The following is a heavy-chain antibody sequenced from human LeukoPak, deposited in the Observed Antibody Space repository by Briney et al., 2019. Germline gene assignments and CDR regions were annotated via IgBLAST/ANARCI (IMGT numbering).Heavy chain of an antibody. CDR3: ARPTSNYYDSSGYGAFDI. Sequence: GESLKISCKGSGYTFTSYWIGWVRQMPGKGLEWMGIIYPGDSDTRYRPSFQGQVTTSADKSISTAYLQWSSLKASDTAMYYCARPTSNYYDSSGYGAFDIWGQGTMVTVSS. CDR2: IYPGDSDT. V-gene: IGHV5-51*01. CDR1: GYTFTSYW. J-gene: IGHJ3*02. D-gene: IGHD3-22*01.